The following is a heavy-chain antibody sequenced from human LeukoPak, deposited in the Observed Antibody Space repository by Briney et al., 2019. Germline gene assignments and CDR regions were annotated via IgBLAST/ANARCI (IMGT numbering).Heavy chain of an antibody. CDR3: GRGLGTSPPFDY. CDR2: ISYDGSNK. V-gene: IGHV3-30-3*01. D-gene: IGHD2-2*01. J-gene: IGHJ4*02. Sequence: QPGRSLRLSCAASGFTFSSYAMHWVRQAPGKGLEWVAVISYDGSNKYYADSVKGRFTISRDNSKNTLYLQMNSLRAEDTAVYYCGRGLGTSPPFDYWGQGTLVTVSS. CDR1: GFTFSSYA.